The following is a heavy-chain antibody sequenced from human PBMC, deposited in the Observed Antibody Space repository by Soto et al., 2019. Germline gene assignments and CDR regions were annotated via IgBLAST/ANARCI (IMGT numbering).Heavy chain of an antibody. CDR1: GFTFTSSA. J-gene: IGHJ4*02. CDR2: IVVGSGNT. Sequence: SVKVSCKASGFTFTSSAVQWVRQARGQRLEWIGWIVVGSGNTNYAQKFQERVTITRDMSTSTAYMELSSLRSEDTAVYYCAADLGTTVTMPHYRGPGTLVTVSS. V-gene: IGHV1-58*01. CDR3: AADLGTTVTMPHY. D-gene: IGHD4-17*01.